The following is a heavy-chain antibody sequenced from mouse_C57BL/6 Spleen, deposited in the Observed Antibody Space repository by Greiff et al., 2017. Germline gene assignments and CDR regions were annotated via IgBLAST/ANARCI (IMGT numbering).Heavy chain of an antibody. V-gene: IGHV5-6*01. CDR2: ISSGGSYT. Sequence: EVQVVESGGDLVKPGGSLKLSCAASGFTFSSYGMSWVRQTPDKRLEWVATISSGGSYTYYPDSVKGRFTISRDNAKNTLYLQMSSLKSEDTAMYYCARSLDYDLYYYAMDYWGQGTSVTVSS. CDR1: GFTFSSYG. CDR3: ARSLDYDLYYYAMDY. D-gene: IGHD2-4*01. J-gene: IGHJ4*01.